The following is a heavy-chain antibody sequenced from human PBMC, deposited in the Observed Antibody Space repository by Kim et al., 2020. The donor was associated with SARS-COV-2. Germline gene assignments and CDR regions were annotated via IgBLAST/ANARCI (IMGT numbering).Heavy chain of an antibody. CDR3: ARGGSANPRWASRAFDI. CDR1: GGSFSGYY. Sequence: SETLSLTCAVYGGSFSGYYWSWIRQPPGKGLEWIGEINHSGSTNYNPSLKSRVTISVDTSKNQFSLKLSSVTAADTAVYYCARGGSANPRWASRAFDIWGQGTMVTVSS. V-gene: IGHV4-34*01. D-gene: IGHD1-26*01. J-gene: IGHJ3*02. CDR2: INHSGST.